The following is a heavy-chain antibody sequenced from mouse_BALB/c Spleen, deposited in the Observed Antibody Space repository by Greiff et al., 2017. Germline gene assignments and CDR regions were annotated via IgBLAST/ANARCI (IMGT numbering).Heavy chain of an antibody. D-gene: IGHD2-14*01. J-gene: IGHJ4*01. V-gene: IGHV5-6*01. Sequence: EVQGVESGGDLVKPGGSLKLSCAASGFTFSSYGMSWVRQTPDKRLEWVATISSGGSYTYYPDSVKGRFTISRDNAKNTLYLQMSSLKSEDTAMYYCARAYYRYDGAMDYWGQGTSVTVSS. CDR3: ARAYYRYDGAMDY. CDR2: ISSGGSYT. CDR1: GFTFSSYG.